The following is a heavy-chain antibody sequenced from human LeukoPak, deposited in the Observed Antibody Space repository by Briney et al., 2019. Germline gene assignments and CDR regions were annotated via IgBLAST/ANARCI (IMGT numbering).Heavy chain of an antibody. CDR2: INPNSGGT. J-gene: IGHJ4*02. V-gene: IGHV1-2*02. Sequence: ASVKVSCKASGYTFTGYYMHWVRQAPGQGLEWMGWINPNSGGTNYAQKFQGRFTLTRDTSISTAYMELSRLRSDDTAVYYCAVYCSSTSCADYWGRGTLVTVSS. CDR3: AVYCSSTSCADY. D-gene: IGHD2-2*01. CDR1: GYTFTGYY.